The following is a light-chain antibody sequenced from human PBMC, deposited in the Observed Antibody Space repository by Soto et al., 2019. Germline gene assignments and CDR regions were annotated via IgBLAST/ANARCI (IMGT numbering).Light chain of an antibody. CDR1: QNINKW. CDR3: QQYSTYSSSLP. CDR2: DAS. Sequence: TLSPSTLSASAGDRVTITCRASQNINKWLAWYQQKPGKAPKILIYDASNLGSGVPSRFRGSGSGTEFTLTISSLQSDDFATYRCQQYSTYSSSLPFCQGTLLEI. J-gene: IGKJ5*01. V-gene: IGKV1-5*01.